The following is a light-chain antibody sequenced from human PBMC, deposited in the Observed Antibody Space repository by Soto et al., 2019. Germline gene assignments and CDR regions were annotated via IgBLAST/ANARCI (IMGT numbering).Light chain of an antibody. CDR3: QQSYDHPLT. CDR1: RTIRSN. Sequence: DILMTQSPSSLFASVGDRVSMTCRASRTIRSNVNWFQQKPGEVPKILIYSASTLQSGVPSRFSGSGSGTDFTLTISNLQPEDFATYYCQQSYDHPLTFGQGTRLEI. J-gene: IGKJ5*01. CDR2: SAS. V-gene: IGKV1-39*01.